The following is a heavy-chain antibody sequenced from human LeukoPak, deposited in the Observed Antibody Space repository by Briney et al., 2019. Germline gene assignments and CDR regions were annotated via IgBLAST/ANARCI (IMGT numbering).Heavy chain of an antibody. CDR3: ARAWDFDY. CDR1: GFTFSSYS. V-gene: IGHV3-48*01. CDR2: ISSSSSTI. D-gene: IGHD1-26*01. Sequence: GGSLRLSCAASGFTFSSYSMNWVRRAPGKGLEWVSYISSSSSTIYYADSVKGRFTISRDNAKNSLYLQMNSLRAEDTAVYYCARAWDFDYWGQGTLVTVSS. J-gene: IGHJ4*02.